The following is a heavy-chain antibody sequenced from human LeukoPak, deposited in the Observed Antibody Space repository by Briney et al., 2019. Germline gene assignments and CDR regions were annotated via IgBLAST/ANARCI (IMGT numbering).Heavy chain of an antibody. CDR3: ARGVTCTSSWYVYKWFDP. D-gene: IGHD6-13*01. J-gene: IGHJ5*02. CDR2: ISYDGHNQ. CDR1: GFTFSTYD. Sequence: GGSLRLSCAASGFTFSTYDIHWVRQAPGKGLEWVALISYDGHNQNYVDSVRGRFTISRDNSKNIVYLQMNSLRAEDTALYYCARGVTCTSSWYVYKWFDPWGQGTLVTVSS. V-gene: IGHV3-33*01.